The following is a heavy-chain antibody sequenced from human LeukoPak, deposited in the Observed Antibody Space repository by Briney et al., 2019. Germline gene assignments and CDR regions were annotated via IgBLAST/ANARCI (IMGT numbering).Heavy chain of an antibody. J-gene: IGHJ4*02. V-gene: IGHV3-48*03. CDR1: RFTFSSYE. Sequence: GGSLRLSCAASRFTFSSYEMNRVRQAPGKGLEWVSYISGSGNTIVYADSVKGRFTISRDNAKNSLYLQMNSLRAEDTAVYYCARGGSAWRGGGQGTLVTVSA. CDR3: ARGGSAWRG. CDR2: ISGSGNTI. D-gene: IGHD6-19*01.